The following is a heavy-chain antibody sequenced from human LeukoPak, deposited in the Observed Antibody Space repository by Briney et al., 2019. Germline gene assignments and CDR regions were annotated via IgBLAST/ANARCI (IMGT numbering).Heavy chain of an antibody. D-gene: IGHD3-22*01. Sequence: ASVKVSCKASGYTFTGYYMHWVRQAPGQGLEWMGWINPNSGGTNYAQKFQGRVTMTRDTSISTAYMELSRLRSDDTAVYYCARATPDSSGPPGYWGQGTLVTVSS. CDR2: INPNSGGT. CDR1: GYTFTGYY. V-gene: IGHV1-2*02. J-gene: IGHJ4*02. CDR3: ARATPDSSGPPGY.